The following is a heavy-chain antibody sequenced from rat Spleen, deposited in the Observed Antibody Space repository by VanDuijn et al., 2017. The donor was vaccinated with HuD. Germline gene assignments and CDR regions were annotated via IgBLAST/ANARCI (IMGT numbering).Heavy chain of an antibody. CDR1: GFTFNNYW. Sequence: EVQLVESGGGLVQPGRSLKLSCVASGFTFNNYWMTWIRQAPGKGLEWVASITNTGGGNTYYRDSVKGRFTISRDNEKSTLYLQMDSLRSEDTATYYCAREAGIPFHYFDYWGQGVMVTVSS. CDR3: AREAGIPFHYFDY. V-gene: IGHV5-31*01. D-gene: IGHD1-4*01. CDR2: ITNTGGGNT. J-gene: IGHJ2*01.